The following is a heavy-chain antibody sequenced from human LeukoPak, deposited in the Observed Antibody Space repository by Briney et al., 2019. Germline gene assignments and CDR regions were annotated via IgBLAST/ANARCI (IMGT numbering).Heavy chain of an antibody. CDR1: GFTFSSYA. J-gene: IGHJ4*02. D-gene: IGHD6-19*01. Sequence: PGGSLRLSCAASGFTFSSYAMRWVRQAPGKGLEWVAVISSDGSNKYYAGSVEGRFTISRDNYNNTLLLQMNSLRAEDTAVYYCARTDTSGWSRPLDCWGQGTLVTVSS. V-gene: IGHV3-30-3*01. CDR3: ARTDTSGWSRPLDC. CDR2: ISSDGSNK.